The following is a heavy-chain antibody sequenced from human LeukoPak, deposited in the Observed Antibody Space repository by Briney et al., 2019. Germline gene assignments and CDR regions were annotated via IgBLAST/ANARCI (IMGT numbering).Heavy chain of an antibody. CDR2: ISGSDGRT. D-gene: IGHD3-22*01. J-gene: IGHJ4*02. Sequence: GGSLRLSCAASGFTFSGYAMSWVRQAPGKGLEWVSSISGSDGRTNYADSVKGRFTISRDNSKNTLYLQMNSLRAEDTAVYYCAKEDFYESSGYPPFDDWGQGTLVTVGS. CDR3: AKEDFYESSGYPPFDD. V-gene: IGHV3-23*01. CDR1: GFTFSGYA.